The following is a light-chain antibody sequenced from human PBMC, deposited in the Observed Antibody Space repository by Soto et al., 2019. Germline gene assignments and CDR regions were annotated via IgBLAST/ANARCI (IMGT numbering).Light chain of an antibody. CDR2: EVS. J-gene: IGLJ3*02. V-gene: IGLV2-8*01. CDR3: ASYTSSSTWM. Sequence: QSVLSQPPSASGSPGQSVTISCTGTSSDVGGYNYVSWYQQHPGKAPKLMIYEVSKRPSGVPDRFSGSKSGNTASLTVSGLQAEDEAYYYCASYTSSSTWMFGGGTKLTVL. CDR1: SSDVGGYNY.